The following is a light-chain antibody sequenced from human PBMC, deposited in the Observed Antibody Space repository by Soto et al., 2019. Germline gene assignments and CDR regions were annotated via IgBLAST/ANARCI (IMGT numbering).Light chain of an antibody. Sequence: SVLTQPACVSGSPGQSITISCTGTSSDVGSYNLVSWYQQHPGKAPKLMIYEVSKRPSGVSNRFSGSKSGNTASLTISGLQAEDEADYYCCSYAGSSTLYVFGTGTKVTVL. CDR3: CSYAGSSTLYV. CDR2: EVS. J-gene: IGLJ1*01. V-gene: IGLV2-23*02. CDR1: SSDVGSYNL.